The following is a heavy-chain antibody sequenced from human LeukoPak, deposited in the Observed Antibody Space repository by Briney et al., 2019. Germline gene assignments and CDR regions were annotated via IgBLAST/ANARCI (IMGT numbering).Heavy chain of an antibody. CDR3: ARFYGDYAQAFDI. J-gene: IGHJ3*02. D-gene: IGHD4-17*01. Sequence: GGSLRLSCAASGFTVSSNYMSWVRQVPGKGLEWVSVIYSGGSTYYADSAKGRFTISRDNSKNTLYLQMNSLRAEDTAVYYCARFYGDYAQAFDIWGQGTMVTVSS. V-gene: IGHV3-53*01. CDR2: IYSGGST. CDR1: GFTVSSNY.